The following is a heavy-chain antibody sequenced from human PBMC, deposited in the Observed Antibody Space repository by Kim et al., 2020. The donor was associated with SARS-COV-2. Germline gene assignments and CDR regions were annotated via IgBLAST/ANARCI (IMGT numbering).Heavy chain of an antibody. V-gene: IGHV1-3*01. CDR3: AREAVAGSFDY. Sequence: NPRYSPNVQARFSITRHTSAPTAYLELSGLRAEDTAVYYCAREAVAGSFDYWGQGTLVTVSS. D-gene: IGHD6-19*01. J-gene: IGHJ4*02. CDR2: NP.